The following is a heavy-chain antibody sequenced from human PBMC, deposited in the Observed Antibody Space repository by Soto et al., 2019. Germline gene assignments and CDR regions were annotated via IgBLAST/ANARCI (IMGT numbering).Heavy chain of an antibody. CDR2: IYYTGST. D-gene: IGHD3-10*01. J-gene: IGHJ4*02. V-gene: IGHV4-59*01. CDR3: ARETYYSVSRCYILDY. Sequence: QVQLQESGPGLVKPSETLSLTCTVSGGSISSYYWSWIRQPPGKGLEWIGYIYYTGSTNYNPSLKSGGSISVVTSKNPFSLRLNSVTAAETAVYYCARETYYSVSRCYILDYWGQGTLVTVSS. CDR1: GGSISSYY.